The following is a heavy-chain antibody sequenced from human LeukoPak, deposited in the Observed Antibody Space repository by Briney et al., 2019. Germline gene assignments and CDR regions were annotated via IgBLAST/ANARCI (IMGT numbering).Heavy chain of an antibody. J-gene: IGHJ6*03. Sequence: SVKVSCKASGGTFSSYAIIWVRQAPGQGLEWMGGIIPIFGTANYAQKFQGRVTITTDESTSTAYMELSSLRSEDTAVYYCARSGWELHYYYMDVWGKGTTVTVSS. CDR1: GGTFSSYA. CDR3: ARSGWELHYYYMDV. D-gene: IGHD1-26*01. CDR2: IIPIFGTA. V-gene: IGHV1-69*05.